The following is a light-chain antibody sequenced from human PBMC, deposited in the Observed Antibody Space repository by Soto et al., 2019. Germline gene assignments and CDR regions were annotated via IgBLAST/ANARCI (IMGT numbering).Light chain of an antibody. CDR1: QTVYSSL. CDR2: GAS. V-gene: IGKV3-20*01. Sequence: ETVLTQSPGTLSLSPGERATLSCRAAQTVYSSLLAWYQQKPGQAHRLLIYGASSRATGIPDRFSGSGSGTDFTLTISRVEPEDFVVYYCQQYNNWPSATFGGGTKVDIK. J-gene: IGKJ4*01. CDR3: QQYNNWPSAT.